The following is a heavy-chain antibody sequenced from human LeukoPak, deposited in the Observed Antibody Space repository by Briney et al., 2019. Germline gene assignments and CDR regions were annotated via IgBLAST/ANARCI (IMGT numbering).Heavy chain of an antibody. V-gene: IGHV3-23*01. Sequence: GGSLRLSCAASGFTFSSYAMSWVRQAPGKGLEWVSAISGSGGSTYYADSVKGRFTISRDNSKNTLYLQMNSLRAEDTAVYYCAKESIAAAGTTGDFDYWGQGTLVTVSS. CDR3: AKESIAAAGTTGDFDY. J-gene: IGHJ4*02. D-gene: IGHD6-13*01. CDR1: GFTFSSYA. CDR2: ISGSGGST.